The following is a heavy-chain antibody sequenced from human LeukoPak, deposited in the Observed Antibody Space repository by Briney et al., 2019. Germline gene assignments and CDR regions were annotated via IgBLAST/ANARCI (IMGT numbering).Heavy chain of an antibody. J-gene: IGHJ4*02. CDR3: ARVRAPYGSGSYGGFDK. Sequence: SETLSLTCTVSGGSISSYYWSWIRQPPGKGLEWIGYIYYSGSTNYNPSLKSRVTMSVDTSKNQFSLKLNSVTAADTAVYYCARVRAPYGSGSYGGFDKWGQGTLVTVSS. CDR1: GGSISSYY. V-gene: IGHV4-59*12. D-gene: IGHD3-10*01. CDR2: IYYSGST.